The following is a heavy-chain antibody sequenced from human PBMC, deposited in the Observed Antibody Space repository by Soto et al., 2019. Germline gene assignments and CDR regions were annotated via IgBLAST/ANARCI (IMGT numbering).Heavy chain of an antibody. J-gene: IGHJ4*02. Sequence: SETLSLTCTVSGGSMSGYYWTWIRQTPGKGLEWIGYIFYTGSTNYNPSLRSRVTISVDTSKNQFSLKLSSVTTADTAMYYCARVGRSGWSPDYWGQGTMVTVSS. CDR3: ARVGRSGWSPDY. V-gene: IGHV4-59*01. CDR1: GGSMSGYY. CDR2: IFYTGST. D-gene: IGHD6-19*01.